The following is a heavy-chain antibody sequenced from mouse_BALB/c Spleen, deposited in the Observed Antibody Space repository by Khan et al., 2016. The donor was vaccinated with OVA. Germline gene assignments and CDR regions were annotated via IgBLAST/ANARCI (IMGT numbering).Heavy chain of an antibody. J-gene: IGHJ2*01. V-gene: IGHV1-7*01. CDR3: TSDRINY. Sequence: QVQLKESGAELAKPGASVKMSCKASGSTFTTYWMHWVKQRPGQGLEWIGYINPTSGYTDYSERFKDKATLSADTSSSTAYMQLSSLTSEDSAVYYCTSDRINYWGQGTTLTVSS. CDR2: INPTSGYT. CDR1: GSTFTTYW.